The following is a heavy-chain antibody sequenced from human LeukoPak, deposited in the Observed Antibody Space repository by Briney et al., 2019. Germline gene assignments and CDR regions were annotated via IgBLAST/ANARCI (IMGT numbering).Heavy chain of an antibody. V-gene: IGHV3-48*03. Sequence: GSLLLSCSASGVPFISYEMKGVRRAPGRGREWVSYISSSCITIYYPDSAKCRFPISRHNPKNSLYLQMNSLRAEDTAVYYCAELGITMIGGVWGKGTTVTISS. CDR2: ISSSCITI. J-gene: IGHJ6*04. CDR1: GVPFISYE. D-gene: IGHD3-10*02. CDR3: AELGITMIGGV.